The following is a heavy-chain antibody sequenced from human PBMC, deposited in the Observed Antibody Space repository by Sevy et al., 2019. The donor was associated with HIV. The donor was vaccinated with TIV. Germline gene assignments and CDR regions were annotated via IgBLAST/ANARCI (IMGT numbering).Heavy chain of an antibody. CDR1: GFMFSSYE. CDR2: ISTSGSTI. V-gene: IGHV3-48*03. CDR3: AREAFTSYYGSSGHFES. Sequence: GGSLRLSCAASGFMFSSYEMIWVRQTPGKGLEWVSYISTSGSTIYYADSVKGRFTISRDNAQNSLYLQMNSLRAGDTAIYYCAREAFTSYYGSSGHFESWGQGTLVTVSS. D-gene: IGHD3-22*01. J-gene: IGHJ4*02.